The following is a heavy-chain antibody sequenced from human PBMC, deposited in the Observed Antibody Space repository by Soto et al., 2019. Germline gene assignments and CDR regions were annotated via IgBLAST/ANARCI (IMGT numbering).Heavy chain of an antibody. J-gene: IGHJ2*01. CDR3: ARGNHRWLQLWYFDL. CDR1: GGTFSNYP. D-gene: IGHD5-12*01. Sequence: QVQLVQSGAEVKKPGSSVKVSCKASGGTFSNYPISWVRQAPGQGLEWMGGIIPIFGTVNYAQKFQGRVTIPADESTSTACMELSSLRSEDAAVYYCARGNHRWLQLWYFDLWGRGTLVPVSS. CDR2: IIPIFGTV. V-gene: IGHV1-69*12.